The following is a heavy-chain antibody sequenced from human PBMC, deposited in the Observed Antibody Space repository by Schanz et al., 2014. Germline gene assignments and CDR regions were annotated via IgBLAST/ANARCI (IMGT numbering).Heavy chain of an antibody. V-gene: IGHV1-2*06. CDR2: FT. J-gene: IGHJ4*02. Sequence: QVPLVPSGAELKNPGASVKVSCKASGYSFSAYYIHWMRQAPGQGLEWLGRFTHISQKFQGRVTMTRDTSSTTAYMELNSLRSDDTAVYYCVRELSGGTFDYWGQGALVTVSS. CDR1: GYSFSAYY. D-gene: IGHD1-1*01. CDR3: VRELSGGTFDY.